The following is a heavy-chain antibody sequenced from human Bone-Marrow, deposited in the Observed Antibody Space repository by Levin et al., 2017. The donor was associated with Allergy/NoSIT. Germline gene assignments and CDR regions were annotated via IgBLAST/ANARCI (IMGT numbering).Heavy chain of an antibody. V-gene: IGHV3-66*01. CDR3: ARDAAVAGWGSHGDRFDP. CDR1: GFTVSNTY. D-gene: IGHD6-19*01. Sequence: PGGSLRLSCAVSGFTVSNTYMSWVRQAPGKGLEWVSVIYSDGRTFYTDSVRGRFTISRDTSKNTLSLQMNSLRVEDTAVYYCARDAAVAGWGSHGDRFDPWGQGTLVTVSS. J-gene: IGHJ5*02. CDR2: IYSDGRT.